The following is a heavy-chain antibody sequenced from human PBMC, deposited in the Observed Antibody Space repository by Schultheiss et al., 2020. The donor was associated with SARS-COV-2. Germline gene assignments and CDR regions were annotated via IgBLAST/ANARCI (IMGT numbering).Heavy chain of an antibody. V-gene: IGHV3-30-3*01. J-gene: IGHJ4*02. CDR1: GFTFSSYA. Sequence: GGSLRLSCAASGFTFSSYAMHWVRQAPGKGLEWVAVISYDGSNKYYADSVKGRFTISRDNSKNTLYLQMNSLRAEDTALYYCAKAGKDYYDSSGYLDWGQGTLVTVSS. CDR3: AKAGKDYYDSSGYLD. CDR2: ISYDGSNK. D-gene: IGHD3-22*01.